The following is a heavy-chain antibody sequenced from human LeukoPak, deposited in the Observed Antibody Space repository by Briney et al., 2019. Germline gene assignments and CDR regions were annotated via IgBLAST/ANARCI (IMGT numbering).Heavy chain of an antibody. CDR3: VRCVRASSYDSSGHFSP. CDR2: ISAYNGNT. V-gene: IGHV1-18*01. CDR1: GYTFTSYG. D-gene: IGHD3-22*01. Sequence: ASVTVSCKASGYTFTSYGISWVRQAPGQGLEWMGWISAYNGNTNYAQKLQGRVTMTTDMSTSTVYMELSSLRSEDTAVYFCVRCVRASSYDSSGHFSPWGQGTLVTVSS. J-gene: IGHJ4*02.